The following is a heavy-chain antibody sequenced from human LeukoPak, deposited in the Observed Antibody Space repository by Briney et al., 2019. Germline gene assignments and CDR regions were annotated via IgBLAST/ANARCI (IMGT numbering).Heavy chain of an antibody. CDR1: GFTFSSYW. V-gene: IGHV3-48*04. Sequence: PGGSLRLSCAASGFTFSSYWMSWVRQAPGKGLEWLSYINIGGTNTHYADSVKGRFTISRDNAKKSLYLGMNNLRAEDTAVYYCATDGAGFDTWGQGVLVTVS. CDR3: ATDGAGFDT. J-gene: IGHJ5*02. CDR2: INIGGTNT.